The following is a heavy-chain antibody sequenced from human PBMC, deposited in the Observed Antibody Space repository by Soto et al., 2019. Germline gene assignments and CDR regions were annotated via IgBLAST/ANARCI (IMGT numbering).Heavy chain of an antibody. J-gene: IGHJ4*02. Sequence: ASVKVSCKASGYTLASYARHWVRQAPGQGLEWMGWINAGNGNTKYSQKFQGRVTITRDTSASTAYMELSSLRSEDTAVYYYDSGGYQGFWGQGTLVTVSS. D-gene: IGHD3-22*01. CDR1: GYTLASYA. CDR2: INAGNGNT. CDR3: DSGGYQGF. V-gene: IGHV1-3*01.